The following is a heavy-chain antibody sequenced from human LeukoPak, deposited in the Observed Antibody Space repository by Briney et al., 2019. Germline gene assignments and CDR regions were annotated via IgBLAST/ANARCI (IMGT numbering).Heavy chain of an antibody. CDR2: IYYSGGT. CDR1: GGSISSYY. CDR3: ARDRRKRAGDYVSPYSYYMDV. V-gene: IGHV4-59*01. D-gene: IGHD4-17*01. J-gene: IGHJ6*03. Sequence: PSETLSLTCTVSGGSISSYYWSWIRHPPGKGLEWVGYIYYSGGTNYNPALKRRVHRSVDTSKNQFSLKLSSVHAADTAVYYCARDRRKRAGDYVSPYSYYMDVWGKGTTVTVSS.